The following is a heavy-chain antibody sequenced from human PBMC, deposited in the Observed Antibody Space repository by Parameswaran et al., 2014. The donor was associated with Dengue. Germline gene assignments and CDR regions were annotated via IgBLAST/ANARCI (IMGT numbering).Heavy chain of an antibody. CDR3: ARDHSGNYDFWSGRYYYSGFDV. Sequence: WVRQAPGQGLEWMGVINPSGGSTIYAQNLQGRISMTRDTSTTTVYMELSSLRSEDTAVYYCARDHSGNYDFWSGRYYYSGFDVWGQGTTVTVSS. CDR2: INPSGGST. D-gene: IGHD3-3*01. V-gene: IGHV1-46*01. J-gene: IGHJ6*02.